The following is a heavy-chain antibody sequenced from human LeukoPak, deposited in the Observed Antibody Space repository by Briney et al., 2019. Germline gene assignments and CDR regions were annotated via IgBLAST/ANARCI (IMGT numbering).Heavy chain of an antibody. Sequence: PLETLSLTCTVSGGSISSSSYYWGWIRQPPGKGLEWIGYIYYSGSTNYNPSLKSRVTISVDTSKNQFSLKLSSVTAADTAVYYCARERTMTYAFDIWGQGTMVTVSS. J-gene: IGHJ3*02. CDR3: ARERTMTYAFDI. CDR2: IYYSGST. D-gene: IGHD3-22*01. V-gene: IGHV4-61*01. CDR1: GGSISSSSYY.